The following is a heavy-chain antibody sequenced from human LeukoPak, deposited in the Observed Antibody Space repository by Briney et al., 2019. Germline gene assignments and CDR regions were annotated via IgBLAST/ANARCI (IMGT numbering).Heavy chain of an antibody. V-gene: IGHV3-30-3*01. Sequence: GRSLRLSCAASGFTFSSYAMHWVRQAPGKGLEWVAVISYDGSNKYYADSVKGRFTISRDNSKNTLYLQMNSLRAEDTAVYYCASITMVRGGKPAHIDYWGQGTLVTVSS. J-gene: IGHJ4*02. CDR3: ASITMVRGGKPAHIDY. CDR1: GFTFSSYA. CDR2: ISYDGSNK. D-gene: IGHD3-10*01.